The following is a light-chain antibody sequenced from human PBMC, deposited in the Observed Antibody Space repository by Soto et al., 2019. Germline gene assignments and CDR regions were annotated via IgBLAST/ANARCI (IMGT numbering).Light chain of an antibody. CDR3: QQYGSSRK. Sequence: EIVLTQSPGTLSLSPGERATLSCRASQSVSSSYLAWYQQKPGQAPRLLIYGASSRAPGIPDRFSGSGSGTDFTLTISRLEPEDFAVYYCQQYGSSRKFGQGTKV. J-gene: IGKJ1*01. CDR1: QSVSSSY. V-gene: IGKV3-20*01. CDR2: GAS.